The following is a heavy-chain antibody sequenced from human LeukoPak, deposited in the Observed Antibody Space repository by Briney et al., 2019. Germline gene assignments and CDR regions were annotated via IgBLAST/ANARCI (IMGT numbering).Heavy chain of an antibody. D-gene: IGHD2-2*01. CDR3: ARDSEDIVVVPAAMRYNWFDP. CDR2: IYYSGST. Sequence: SETLSLTCTVSGDSISSSNSYWGWIRQPPGKGLEWIGSIYYSGSTYYNPSLKSRVTISVDTSKNQFSLKLSSVTAADTAVYYCARDSEDIVVVPAAMRYNWFDPWGQGTLVTVSS. V-gene: IGHV4-39*07. CDR1: GDSISSSNSY. J-gene: IGHJ5*02.